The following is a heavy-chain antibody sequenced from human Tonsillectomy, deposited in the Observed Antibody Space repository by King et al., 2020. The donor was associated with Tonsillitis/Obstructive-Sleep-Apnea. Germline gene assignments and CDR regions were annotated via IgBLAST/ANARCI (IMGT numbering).Heavy chain of an antibody. CDR3: AKDFAAVTGDPGS. CDR1: VFTFSTYA. D-gene: IGHD6-19*01. CDR2: ISGSNGGT. V-gene: IGHV3-23*04. Sequence: DVQLVESGGGLVQPGGSLRLSCVASVFTFSTYAMTWVRQSPGKGREWVSGISGSNGGTYYADSVKGRFTISRDNSKNTLYLQMNSLRADDTALYYCAKDFAAVTGDPGSWGQGTLVTVSS. J-gene: IGHJ5*02.